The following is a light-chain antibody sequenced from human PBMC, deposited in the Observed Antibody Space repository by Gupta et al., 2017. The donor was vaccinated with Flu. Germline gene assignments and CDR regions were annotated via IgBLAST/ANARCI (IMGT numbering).Light chain of an antibody. V-gene: IGKV1-39*01. CDR3: QQRNSTPCH. Sequence: DVQMTQSPSSLSASVGDRVTITCRASQNIDNYLNWYQQHPGKAPKLLIFAASSLKSGVPSRFSGSGSGTDFTLTINSRQPEDFATYYCQQRNSTPCHVGQGTKLDI. J-gene: IGKJ2*01. CDR1: QNIDNY. CDR2: AAS.